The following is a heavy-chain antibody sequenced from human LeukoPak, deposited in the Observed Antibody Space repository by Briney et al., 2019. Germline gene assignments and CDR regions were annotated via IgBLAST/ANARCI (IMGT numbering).Heavy chain of an antibody. Sequence: PGGSLRLSCAASGFTFTNYWMCWVRQAPGKGLEWVANIKQDGSEKHYVDAVNGRFTISREKAKDSLYLQMNSLRAEAPAVYYCAKDGPGGWYFDSWGQGTPVTVSS. CDR2: IKQDGSEK. J-gene: IGHJ4*02. V-gene: IGHV3-7*03. CDR3: AKDGPGGWYFDS. CDR1: GFTFTNYW. D-gene: IGHD6-19*01.